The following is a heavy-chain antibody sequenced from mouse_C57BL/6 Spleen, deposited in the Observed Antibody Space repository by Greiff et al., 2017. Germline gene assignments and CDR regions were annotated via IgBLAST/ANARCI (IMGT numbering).Heavy chain of an antibody. J-gene: IGHJ1*03. V-gene: IGHV1-15*01. CDR1: GYTFTDYE. CDR3: TRATVEAPLRDF. CDR2: IDPETGGT. Sequence: VQLQQSGAELVRPGASVTLSCKASGYTFTDYEMHWVKQTPVHGLEWIGAIDPETGGTAYNQKFKGKAILTADKSSSTAYMELRSLTSEDSAVYYCTRATVEAPLRDFWGTGTTVTVSS. D-gene: IGHD1-1*01.